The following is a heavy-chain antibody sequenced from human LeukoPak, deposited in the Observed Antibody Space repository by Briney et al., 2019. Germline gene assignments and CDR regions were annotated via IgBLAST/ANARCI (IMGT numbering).Heavy chain of an antibody. J-gene: IGHJ4*02. CDR1: GSSIFSANYY. Sequence: SQTLSLTCTVSGSSIFSANYYWSWLRQHPGKGLVFIGYIYYTGNTYYNPSLKSRVTISVDTSKNQFSLTLSSVTAADAAVYYCARYYGEHSYFDYWGQGALVTVSS. CDR2: IYYTGNT. CDR3: ARYYGEHSYFDY. D-gene: IGHD4-17*01. V-gene: IGHV4-31*03.